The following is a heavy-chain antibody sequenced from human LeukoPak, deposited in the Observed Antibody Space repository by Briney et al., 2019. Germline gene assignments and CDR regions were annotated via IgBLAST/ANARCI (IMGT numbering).Heavy chain of an antibody. CDR2: VKSGNYDI. V-gene: IGHV3-48*01. CDR3: ARDSDWAFDY. Sequence: GGSLRLSCAASGFTFNTYSMNWVRQAPGKGLEWLSYVKSGNYDIQYADSVTGRFTVSRNSATNSLYLQMNDLKAEDTAVYYCARDSDWAFDYWGQGSLVTVSS. J-gene: IGHJ4*02. D-gene: IGHD3-9*01. CDR1: GFTFNTYS.